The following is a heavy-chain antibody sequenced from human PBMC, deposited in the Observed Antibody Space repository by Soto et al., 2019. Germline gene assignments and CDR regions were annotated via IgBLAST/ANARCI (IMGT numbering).Heavy chain of an antibody. D-gene: IGHD2-2*01. J-gene: IGHJ6*03. Sequence: ASVKVSCKASGYTFTSYGISWVRQAPGQGLEWMGWISAYNGNTNYAQKLQGRVTMTTDTSTSTAYMGLSSLRSEDTAVYYCARGVVPAAAYYYYYYMDVWGKGTTVTVSS. CDR2: ISAYNGNT. CDR3: ARGVVPAAAYYYYYYMDV. CDR1: GYTFTSYG. V-gene: IGHV1-18*01.